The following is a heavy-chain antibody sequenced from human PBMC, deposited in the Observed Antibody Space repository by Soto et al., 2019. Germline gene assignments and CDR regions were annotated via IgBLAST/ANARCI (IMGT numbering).Heavy chain of an antibody. CDR1: GYTFTHNA. CDR2: INPSGGST. Sequence: ASVKVSCKASGYTFTHNAMHWVRQAPGQGLEWMGIINPSGGSTSYAQKFQGRVTMTRDTSTSTVYMELSSLRSEDTAVYYCARAANCGGDCYPAVHYDYWAQGTLVPVSS. V-gene: IGHV1-46*01. CDR3: ARAANCGGDCYPAVHYDY. D-gene: IGHD2-21*02. J-gene: IGHJ4*02.